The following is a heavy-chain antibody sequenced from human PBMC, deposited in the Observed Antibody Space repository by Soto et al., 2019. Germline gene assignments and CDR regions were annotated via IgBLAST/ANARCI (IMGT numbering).Heavy chain of an antibody. CDR1: GFPLSSYW. D-gene: IGHD1-26*01. V-gene: IGHV3-7*01. CDR2: INQDGSQK. Sequence: GSLRLSCVGSGFPLSSYWISWVRQAPGKGLEWVANINQDGSQKYFVDSVKGRFTISRDNAKNSVFLQMNSLRAEDTAVYYCARAVAADGSYWGQGTLVTVSS. CDR3: ARAVAADGSY. J-gene: IGHJ4*02.